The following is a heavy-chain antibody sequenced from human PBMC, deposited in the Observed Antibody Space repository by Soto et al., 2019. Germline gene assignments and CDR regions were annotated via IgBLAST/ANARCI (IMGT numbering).Heavy chain of an antibody. CDR1: GFTFSSYA. V-gene: IGHV3-23*01. CDR2: ISGSGGST. Sequence: VGSLRLSCAASGFTFSSYAMSWVRQAPGKGLEWVSAISGSGGSTYYADSVKGRFTISRDNSRNTLYLQMNSLRAEDTAVYYCAKDRAPAAGTSWFDPWGQGTLVTVSS. J-gene: IGHJ5*02. D-gene: IGHD6-13*01. CDR3: AKDRAPAAGTSWFDP.